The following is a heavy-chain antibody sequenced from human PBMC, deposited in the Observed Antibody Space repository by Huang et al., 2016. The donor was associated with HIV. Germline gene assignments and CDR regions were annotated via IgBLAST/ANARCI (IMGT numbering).Heavy chain of an antibody. V-gene: IGHV3-7*01. D-gene: IGHD1-7*01. CDR1: TFTFGAYW. CDR2: IKQDESEK. Sequence: VESGGRSVQPGGSIKLSCVGSTFTFGAYWMSWVRQPTGKGREWVAKIKQDESEKYYVDSVKGRFNISRDNARKVLFLEMDNLRVEDTAMYFCATKTAGMDIWGQGTTVTVSS. CDR3: ATKTAGMDI. J-gene: IGHJ6*02.